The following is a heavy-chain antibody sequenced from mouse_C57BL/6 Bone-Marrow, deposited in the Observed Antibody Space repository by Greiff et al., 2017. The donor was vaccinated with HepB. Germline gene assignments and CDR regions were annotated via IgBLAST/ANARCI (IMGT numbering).Heavy chain of an antibody. Sequence: EVMLVESGEGLVKPGGSLKLSCAASGFTFSSYAMSWVRQTPEKRLEWVAYISSGGDYIYYADTVKGRFTISRDNARNTLYLQMSSLKSEDTAMYYCTRDLANWDDYAMDYWGQGTSVTVSS. CDR3: TRDLANWDDYAMDY. CDR1: GFTFSSYA. D-gene: IGHD4-1*01. J-gene: IGHJ4*01. V-gene: IGHV5-9-1*02. CDR2: ISSGGDYI.